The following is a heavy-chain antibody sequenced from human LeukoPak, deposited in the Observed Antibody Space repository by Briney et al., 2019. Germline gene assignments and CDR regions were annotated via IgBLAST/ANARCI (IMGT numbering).Heavy chain of an antibody. CDR2: INHSGST. CDR3: AGKAVAGPYFDY. D-gene: IGHD6-19*01. Sequence: PSETLSLTCVVYGGAFSGYYWSWIRQPPGKGLEWIGEINHSGSTNYNPSLKSRVSISVDTSKNQFSLKLTSVTAADTAVYYCAGKAVAGPYFDYWGQGTLVTVSS. J-gene: IGHJ4*02. V-gene: IGHV4-34*01. CDR1: GGAFSGYY.